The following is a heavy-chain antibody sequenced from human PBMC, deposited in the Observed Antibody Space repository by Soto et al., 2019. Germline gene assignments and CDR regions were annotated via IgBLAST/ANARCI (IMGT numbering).Heavy chain of an antibody. CDR1: GGSISSYY. CDR3: ARARYDILTGYYADY. J-gene: IGHJ4*02. CDR2: IYYSGST. V-gene: IGHV4-59*01. D-gene: IGHD3-9*01. Sequence: SETLSLTCTVSGGSISSYYWSWIRQPPGKGLEWIGHIYYSGSTNYNPSLKSRVTMSVDTSRNQIFLRLSSVTAADPAVFYCARARYDILTGYYADYWGQGTLVTVSS.